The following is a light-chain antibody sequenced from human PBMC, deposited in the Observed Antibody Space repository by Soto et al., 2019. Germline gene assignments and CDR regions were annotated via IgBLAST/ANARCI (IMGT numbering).Light chain of an antibody. CDR3: QQYGSSPRYT. CDR1: QSVSSSY. J-gene: IGKJ2*01. V-gene: IGKV3-20*01. CDR2: GAS. Sequence: EIGLTQSPGTLSLSPGERATLSCRASQSVSSSYLAWYQQKPGQSPRLLIDGASSRATGIPDRFSGSWSGTDFTLTISRLEPEYFAVYYCQQYGSSPRYTCGQGTKLEIK.